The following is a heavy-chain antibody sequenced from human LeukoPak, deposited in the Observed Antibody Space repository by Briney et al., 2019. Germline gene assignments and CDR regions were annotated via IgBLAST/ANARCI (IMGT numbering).Heavy chain of an antibody. CDR1: GLTFSSYW. J-gene: IGHJ4*02. CDR2: IKQDGSEK. Sequence: GGSLRLSCAASGLTFSSYWMSWVRQAPGKGLEWVANIKQDGSEKYYVDSVKGRLTISRDNAKNSLYLQMNSLRAEDTAVYYCARSSAAAFYWGQGTLVTVSS. CDR3: ARSSAAAFY. V-gene: IGHV3-7*01. D-gene: IGHD6-13*01.